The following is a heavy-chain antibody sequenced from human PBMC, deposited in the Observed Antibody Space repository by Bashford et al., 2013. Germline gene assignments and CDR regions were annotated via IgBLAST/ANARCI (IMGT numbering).Heavy chain of an antibody. CDR3: ARDRFEYCSGSGCYPIDY. J-gene: IGHJ4*02. CDR2: ISAYNGHT. Sequence: ASVKVSCKASGYTFSTYTFTWVRQAPGQGLEWMGWISAYNGHTNYAQRFQGRVTMTTDTSTSTAYMELRSLRSDDTAVYYCARDRFEYCSGSGCYPIDYWGQGTLVTVSS. D-gene: IGHD2-15*01. V-gene: IGHV1-18*01. CDR1: GYTFSTYT.